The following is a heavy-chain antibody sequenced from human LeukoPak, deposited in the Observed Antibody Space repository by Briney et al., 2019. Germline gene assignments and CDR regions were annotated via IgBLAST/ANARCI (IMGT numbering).Heavy chain of an antibody. V-gene: IGHV3-7*01. J-gene: IGHJ3*01. D-gene: IGHD3/OR15-3a*01. CDR3: TDPDWG. Sequence: GGSLRVSCAASGFIFSNAWMTWVRQAPGKGLEGVATITQDGSAKYYVDSVKGRFTISRDNAKKSLYLQMNSLRVEDTAIYYCTDPDWGWGQGTMVTVSS. CDR1: GFIFSNAW. CDR2: ITQDGSAK.